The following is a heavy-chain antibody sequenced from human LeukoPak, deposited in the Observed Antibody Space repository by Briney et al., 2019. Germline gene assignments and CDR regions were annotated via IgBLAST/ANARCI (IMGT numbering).Heavy chain of an antibody. CDR1: GFTFSSYA. J-gene: IGHJ6*03. D-gene: IGHD3-10*01. CDR3: ARENYGSGSYYLYYYYYYMDV. V-gene: IGHV3-30*04. CDR2: ISYDGSNK. Sequence: GGSLRLSCAASGFTFSSYAMHWVRQAPGKGLEWVAVISYDGSNKYYADSVKGRFTISRDNSKNTLYLQMNSLRAEDTAVYYCARENYGSGSYYLYYYYYYMDVWGKGTTVTVSS.